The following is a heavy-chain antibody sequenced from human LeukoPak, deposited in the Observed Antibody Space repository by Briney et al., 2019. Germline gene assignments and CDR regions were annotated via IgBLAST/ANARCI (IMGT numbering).Heavy chain of an antibody. J-gene: IGHJ3*02. V-gene: IGHV4-39*01. Sequence: SETLSLTCTVSGGSISSSTYYWGWIRQPPGKGLEWIGSIYYSGSTYYNPSLKSRVTISVDTSKTQFSRKLNSVTAADTAVYYCATPYSGGYHGLDIWGQGTMVTVSS. CDR3: ATPYSGGYHGLDI. D-gene: IGHD1-26*01. CDR2: IYYSGST. CDR1: GGSISSSTYY.